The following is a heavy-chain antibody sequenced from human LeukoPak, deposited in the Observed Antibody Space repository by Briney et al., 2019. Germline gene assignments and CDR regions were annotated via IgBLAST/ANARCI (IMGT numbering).Heavy chain of an antibody. D-gene: IGHD2-15*01. J-gene: IGHJ3*02. Sequence: YPSETLSLTCTVSGASIRSGDYYWSWIRQPPGKGLEWIGYIYDSGSTYYNPSLKSRITISVDTSENRFSLKLSSVTATDTAVYYCARDCSGGSCYGAFDIWGQGTMVTVSS. V-gene: IGHV4-30-4*01. CDR2: IYDSGST. CDR3: ARDCSGGSCYGAFDI. CDR1: GASIRSGDYY.